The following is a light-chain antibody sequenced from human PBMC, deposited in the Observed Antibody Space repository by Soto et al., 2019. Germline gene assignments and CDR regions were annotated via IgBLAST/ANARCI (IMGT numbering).Light chain of an antibody. V-gene: IGLV1-40*01. J-gene: IGLJ1*01. Sequence: QSVLTQPPSVSGAPGQRVTISYTGSSSNIGAGYDVHWYQQLPGTAPKLLIYGNSNRPSGVPDRFSGSKSGTSASLAITGLQAEDEADYYCQSYDSSLSVYVFGTGTKLTVL. CDR2: GNS. CDR3: QSYDSSLSVYV. CDR1: SSNIGAGYD.